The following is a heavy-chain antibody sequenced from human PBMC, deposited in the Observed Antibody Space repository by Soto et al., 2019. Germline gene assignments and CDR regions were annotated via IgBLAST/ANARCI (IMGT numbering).Heavy chain of an antibody. J-gene: IGHJ4*02. CDR1: GGTFSSYT. CDR2: IIPILGIA. V-gene: IGHV1-69*02. CDR3: ARWVLYYNYSDHFYY. Sequence: SVKVTCKASGGTFSSYTISWVRQAPGQGLEWMGRIIPILGIANYAQKFQGRVTITADKSTSTAYMELSSLRSEDTAGYYCARWVLYYNYSDHFYYLGPGTLVPVSA. D-gene: IGHD1-1*01.